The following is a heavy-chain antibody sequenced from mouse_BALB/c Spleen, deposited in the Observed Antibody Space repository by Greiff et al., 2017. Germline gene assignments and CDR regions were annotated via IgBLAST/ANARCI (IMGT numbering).Heavy chain of an antibody. J-gene: IGHJ3*01. CDR2: ISSGGGST. D-gene: IGHD1-1*01. CDR3: ARYYGAFAY. CDR1: GFAFSSYD. Sequence: EVQGVESGGGLVKPGGSLKLSCAASGFAFSSYDMSWVRQTPEKRLEWVAYISSGGGSTYYPDTVKGRFTISRDNAKNTLYLQMSSLKSEDTAMYYCARYYGAFAYWGQGTLVTVSA. V-gene: IGHV5-12-1*01.